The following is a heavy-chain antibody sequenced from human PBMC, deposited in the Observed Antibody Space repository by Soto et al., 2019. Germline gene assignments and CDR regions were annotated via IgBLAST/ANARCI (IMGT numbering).Heavy chain of an antibody. D-gene: IGHD3-16*01. V-gene: IGHV4-59*01. Sequence: QVQLQESGPGLVKPSETLSLICPVSVASMNNYYGSWIRQPPGKGLEYIGYIFYSGRADYNPSLRSRVTMSGDTSNNQFSLKLRSVTAADTAVYYCARSWHSFGGVIWGQGILVTVSS. J-gene: IGHJ4*02. CDR3: ARSWHSFGGVI. CDR2: IFYSGRA. CDR1: VASMNNYY.